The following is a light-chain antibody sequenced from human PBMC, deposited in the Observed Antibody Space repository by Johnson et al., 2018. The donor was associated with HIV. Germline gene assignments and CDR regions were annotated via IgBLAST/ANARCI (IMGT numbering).Light chain of an antibody. CDR1: RSSTGRNY. CDR2: ENN. J-gene: IGLJ1*01. Sequence: QSVLTQPPSVSAAPGQKVTIYCSGSRSSTGRNYASWYQQLPGTAPKLLIYENNKRPSGIPDRFSASKSGTSATLVITGLQTGDEADYYCGTWDSSLSAHFVFGTGTRVTV. CDR3: GTWDSSLSAHFV. V-gene: IGLV1-51*02.